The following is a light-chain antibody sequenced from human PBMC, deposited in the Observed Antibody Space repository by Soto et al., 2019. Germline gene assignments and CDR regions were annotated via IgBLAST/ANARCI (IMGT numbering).Light chain of an antibody. J-gene: IGLJ2*01. CDR3: SSYTRSRTVI. CDR2: DVS. CDR1: NSDVGAYNY. Sequence: QPVLTQPASVSASPGQSITISCTGTNSDVGAYNYVCWYQQHPDKVPKLIIHDVSNRPSGVSNRFSGSKSDNTASLTISGLQAEDEADYYCSSYTRSRTVIFGGGTKVTVL. V-gene: IGLV2-14*01.